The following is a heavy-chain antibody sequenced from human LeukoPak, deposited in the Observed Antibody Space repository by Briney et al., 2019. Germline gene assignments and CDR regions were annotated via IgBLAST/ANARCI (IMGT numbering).Heavy chain of an antibody. CDR1: GFSFSSHA. CDR3: ANEVRPNDY. J-gene: IGHJ4*02. Sequence: SGGSLRLSCAASGFSFSSHAMCWVRQAPGKGLEWVSSIDISGGSTYYADSVQGRFTISRDNSKNTLYLQMNILRAEDTALYYCANEVRPNDYWGQGTLVTVSS. CDR2: IDISGGST. V-gene: IGHV3-23*01. D-gene: IGHD1-1*01.